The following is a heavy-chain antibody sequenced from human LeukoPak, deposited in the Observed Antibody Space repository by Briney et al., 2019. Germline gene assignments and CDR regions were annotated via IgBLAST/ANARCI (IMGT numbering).Heavy chain of an antibody. CDR2: VKSKTDGGTT. CDR3: TDRGTYYVSPFDN. J-gene: IGHJ4*02. V-gene: IGHV3-15*01. CDR1: GFTFSKAW. Sequence: PGGSHSLLRAASGFTFSKAWVSGVRQAPGKGLEWVGRVKSKTDGGTTDYAAPVKGRFTISRDDSKNTLYLQMNSLKTEDTAVYYCTDRGTYYVSPFDNCGEGTLVTVSS. D-gene: IGHD1-26*01.